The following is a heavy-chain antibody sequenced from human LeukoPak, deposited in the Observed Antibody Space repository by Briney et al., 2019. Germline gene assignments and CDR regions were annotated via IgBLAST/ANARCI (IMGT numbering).Heavy chain of an antibody. V-gene: IGHV3-7*01. CDR3: ARRYSGYEWAFDI. CDR1: GFHLNTYW. D-gene: IGHD5-12*01. CDR2: IKKDGSEK. J-gene: IGHJ3*02. Sequence: PGGSLRLSCSASGFHLNTYWMTWVRQAPGKGGEWVANIKKDGSEKYYADSVQGRFTISRDNAKNSRSLQMNSLRAEGTALYYCARRYSGYEWAFDIWGQGTMVTVSS.